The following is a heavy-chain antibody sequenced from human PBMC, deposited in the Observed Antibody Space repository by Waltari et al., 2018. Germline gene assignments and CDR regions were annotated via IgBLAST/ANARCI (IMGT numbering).Heavy chain of an antibody. J-gene: IGHJ3*02. CDR1: GFTFSSYW. Sequence: EVQLVESGGGLVQPGGSLRLSCAASGFTFSSYWMSWVRQAPGKGLEWVANIKQDGSEKYDVDSGKGRFTISRDNAKNSLYLQMNSLRAEDTAVYYCARDYHYYDSSGYRGGAFDIWGQGTMVTVSS. CDR2: IKQDGSEK. V-gene: IGHV3-7*03. CDR3: ARDYHYYDSSGYRGGAFDI. D-gene: IGHD3-22*01.